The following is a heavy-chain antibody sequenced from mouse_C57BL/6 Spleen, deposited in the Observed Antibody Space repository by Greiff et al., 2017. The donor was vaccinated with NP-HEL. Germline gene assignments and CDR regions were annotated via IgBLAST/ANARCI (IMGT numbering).Heavy chain of an antibody. J-gene: IGHJ1*03. D-gene: IGHD1-1*01. CDR1: GYSFTSYY. CDR3: ARGYYYGTGYFDV. V-gene: IGHV1-66*01. CDR2: IYPGSGNT. Sequence: QVQLQQSGPELVKPGASVKISCKASGYSFTSYYIHWVKQRPGQGLEWIGWIYPGSGNTKYNEKFKGKATLTADTSSSTAYMQLSSLTSEDSAVYYCARGYYYGTGYFDVWGTGTTVTVSS.